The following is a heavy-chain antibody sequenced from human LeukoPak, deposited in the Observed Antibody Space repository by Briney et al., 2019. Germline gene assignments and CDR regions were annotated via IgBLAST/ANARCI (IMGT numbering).Heavy chain of an antibody. V-gene: IGHV4-4*07. CDR1: GGSIISYY. CDR3: ARGVAPRRFDY. CDR2: MHTSGST. J-gene: IGHJ4*02. D-gene: IGHD6-6*01. Sequence: SETLSLICTVSGGSIISYYWNWIRQPAGRGLEWIGRMHTSGSTNYNPSLKSRVTMSVDTSKNQLSLKLTSVTAADTAVYYCARGVAPRRFDYWGQGTLVTVSS.